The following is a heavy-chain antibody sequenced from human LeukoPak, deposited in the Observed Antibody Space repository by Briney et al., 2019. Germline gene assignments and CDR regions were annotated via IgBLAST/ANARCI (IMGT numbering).Heavy chain of an antibody. D-gene: IGHD3-16*01. CDR3: AKDRDGGSNTRAKGFDY. CDR1: GFTFSSYA. CDR2: ISAGGGTT. V-gene: IGHV3-23*01. J-gene: IGHJ4*02. Sequence: GGSLRLSCAAPGFTFSSYAMSWVRQAPGKGLEWVSAISAGGGTTYYGDSVKGRFTISRDKSKTTLYLQMNSLKAEDTAMYYCAKDRDGGSNTRAKGFDYWGQGTLVTVSS.